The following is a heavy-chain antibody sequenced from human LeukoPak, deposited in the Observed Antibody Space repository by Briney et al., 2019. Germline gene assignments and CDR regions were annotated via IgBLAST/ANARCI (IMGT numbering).Heavy chain of an antibody. V-gene: IGHV4-39*01. CDR2: IYYSGST. J-gene: IGHJ4*02. CDR1: GGSLSSSSFY. CDR3: ARLLYDRSGYYYFDY. Sequence: SETLSLTCTVSGGSLSSSSFYWGWIRQPPGKGLEWIVSIYYSGSTYYNPSLKSRVTLSVDTSKNQFSLKLSSVTAADKALYYCARLLYDRSGYYYFDYWGQGTLVTVSS. D-gene: IGHD3-22*01.